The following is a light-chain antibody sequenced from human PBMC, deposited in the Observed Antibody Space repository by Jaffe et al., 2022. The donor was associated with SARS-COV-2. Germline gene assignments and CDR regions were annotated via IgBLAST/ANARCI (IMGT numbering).Light chain of an antibody. CDR2: DVT. J-gene: IGLJ3*02. CDR3: CSYAGRSTWV. Sequence: QSALTQPASVSGSPGQSITISCTGSSSDVGNYNLVSWYQQHPGKAPKLIIYDVTKRPSGVSDRFSASKSGNTASLTISGLQAGDEADYYCCSYAGRSTWVFGGGTTLTVL. V-gene: IGLV2-23*02. CDR1: SSDVGNYNL.